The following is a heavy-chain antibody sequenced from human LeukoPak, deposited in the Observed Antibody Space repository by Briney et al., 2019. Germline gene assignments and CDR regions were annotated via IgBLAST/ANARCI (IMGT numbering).Heavy chain of an antibody. J-gene: IGHJ3*02. CDR3: XXXXXXXXXXXXXDAFDI. V-gene: IGHV4-59*08. Sequence: SETLSLTCTVSGGSISSYYWSWIRQPPGKGLEWIGYIYYSGSTNYNPSLKSRVTISVDTSKNQFSLKLSSVTAADTAVYYCXXXXXXXXXXXXXDAFDIWGQGTMVTVSS. CDR1: GGSISSYY. CDR2: IYYSGST.